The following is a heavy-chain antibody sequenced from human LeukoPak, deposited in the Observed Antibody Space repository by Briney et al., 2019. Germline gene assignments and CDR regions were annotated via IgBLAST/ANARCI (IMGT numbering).Heavy chain of an antibody. CDR2: IYCSGSN. Sequence: SETLSLTCTVSGVSISSSRYYWSWIRQPPGKGLEWIGSIYCSGSNYYNPALNSLVTISVYTSKNQFSLKLSSVTPAAAAVYYRARRVSLPPEKAFDIWGQGTMVTVSS. V-gene: IGHV4-39*01. J-gene: IGHJ3*02. CDR3: ARRVSLPPEKAFDI. D-gene: IGHD2-15*01. CDR1: GVSISSSRYY.